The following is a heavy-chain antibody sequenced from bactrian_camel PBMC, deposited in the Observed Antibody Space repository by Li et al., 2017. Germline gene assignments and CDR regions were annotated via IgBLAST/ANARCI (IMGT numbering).Heavy chain of an antibody. Sequence: DVQLVESGGGLVRLGGSLTLSCVASGFAFSDYPLTWVRQTPEKRLEWVSAINSRNIATYNDSVRGRFTISRDNSRNTVILELTSLTIEDTAMYYCLVGFDYWGQGTQVTVS. CDR3: LVGFDY. D-gene: IGHD2*01. J-gene: IGHJ4*01. CDR2: INSRNIAT. V-gene: IGHV3S40*01. CDR1: GFAFSDYP.